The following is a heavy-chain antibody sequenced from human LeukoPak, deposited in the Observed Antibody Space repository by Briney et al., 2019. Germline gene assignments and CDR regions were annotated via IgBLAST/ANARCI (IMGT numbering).Heavy chain of an antibody. J-gene: IGHJ4*02. Sequence: PGGSLRLSCAASGFIFSSWWMLWFRRPPGKGLESVAHISNDGSYIVYADSVRGRFTISRDNAENTLYLQMHSLRPEDTGVYYCVTFGFDWSSRYWGQGAQVTVSS. CDR3: VTFGFDWSSRY. CDR2: ISNDGSYI. D-gene: IGHD3-9*01. V-gene: IGHV3-74*01. CDR1: GFIFSSWW.